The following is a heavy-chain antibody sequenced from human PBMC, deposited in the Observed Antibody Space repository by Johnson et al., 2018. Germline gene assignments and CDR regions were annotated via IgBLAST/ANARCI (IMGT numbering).Heavy chain of an antibody. Sequence: QLVESGPGLVKPSQTLSLTCAISGDSVSSTSVTWNWIRQSPSRGLEWLGRTYYRSKWFNDFAVSVKSRITINPDTSKNHFSLQLNSVTPEDTGVYYCARDVRLMVYAIGGMDVWGKGTTFTVSS. D-gene: IGHD2-8*01. CDR2: TYYRSKWFN. V-gene: IGHV6-1*01. CDR1: GDSVSSTSVT. CDR3: ARDVRLMVYAIGGMDV. J-gene: IGHJ6*04.